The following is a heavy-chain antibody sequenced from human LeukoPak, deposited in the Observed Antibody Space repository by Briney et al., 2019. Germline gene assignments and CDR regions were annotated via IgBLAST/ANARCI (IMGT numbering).Heavy chain of an antibody. D-gene: IGHD1-14*01. J-gene: IGHJ4*02. Sequence: SETLSLTCTVSGGSISGYYWTWIRQLPGKGLEWIGYIYNSGITNYNPSLKSRVTGFVDTSKNQVSLRLSSVTAADTAVYYCARHGTISSESYFDYWGQGALVTVSS. CDR3: ARHGTISSESYFDY. CDR1: GGSISGYY. V-gene: IGHV4-59*08. CDR2: IYNSGIT.